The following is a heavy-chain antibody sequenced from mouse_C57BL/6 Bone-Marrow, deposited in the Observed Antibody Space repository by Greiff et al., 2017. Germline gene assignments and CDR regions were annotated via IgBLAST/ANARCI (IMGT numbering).Heavy chain of an antibody. Sequence: VMLVESGAELMKPGASVKLSCKATGYTFTGYWIEWVKQRPGHGLEWIGEILPGSGSTNYNEKFKGKATFPADTSSNTAYMQLSSLTTEDSAIYYCARFWYYGSSLHWYFDVWGTGTTVTVSS. CDR2: ILPGSGST. CDR1: GYTFTGYW. D-gene: IGHD1-1*01. CDR3: ARFWYYGSSLHWYFDV. V-gene: IGHV1-9*01. J-gene: IGHJ1*03.